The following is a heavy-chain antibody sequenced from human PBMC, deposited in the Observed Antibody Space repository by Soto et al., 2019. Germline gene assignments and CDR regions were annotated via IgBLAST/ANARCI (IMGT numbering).Heavy chain of an antibody. Sequence: GGSLRLSCAASGFTFSSYGMHWVRQAPGKGLEWVAVISYDGSNKYYADSVKGRFTISRDNSKNTLYLQMNSLRAEDTAVYYCAKDWVNYYDSSGYFESSDYWGQGTLVTVSS. D-gene: IGHD3-22*01. V-gene: IGHV3-30*18. CDR1: GFTFSSYG. CDR3: AKDWVNYYDSSGYFESSDY. CDR2: ISYDGSNK. J-gene: IGHJ4*02.